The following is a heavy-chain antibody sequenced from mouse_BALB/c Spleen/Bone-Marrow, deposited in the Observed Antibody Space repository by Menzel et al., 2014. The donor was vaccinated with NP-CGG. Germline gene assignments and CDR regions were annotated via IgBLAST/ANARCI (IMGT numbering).Heavy chain of an antibody. J-gene: IGHJ4*01. V-gene: IGHV4-2*02. CDR1: GFDFSRYW. CDR3: ARSAYYALGY. Sequence: VQLQQPGGGLVQPGGSLNLSCAASGFDFSRYWMSWARQAPGKGQEWIGEINPGSSTINYTPSLKDKFIISRDNAKNTLYLQMSKVRSEDTALYYCARSAYYALGYWGQGTSVTVSS. CDR2: INPGSSTI.